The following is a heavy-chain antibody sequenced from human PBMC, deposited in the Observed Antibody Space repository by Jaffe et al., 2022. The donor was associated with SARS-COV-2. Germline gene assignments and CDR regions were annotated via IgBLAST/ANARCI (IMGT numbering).Heavy chain of an antibody. V-gene: IGHV3-21*06. D-gene: IGHD2-2*01. CDR1: GFTFSSYT. CDR3: ARDLGYCSSSCYYYGMDV. J-gene: IGHJ6*02. CDR2: ITSSSSYI. Sequence: EVQLVESGGGLVKPGGSLRLSCAASGFTFSSYTMSWVRQAPGTGLEWVSSITSSSSYIYYADSVKGRFTISRDNAKNSLYLQMDSLRGEDTAVYYCARDLGYCSSSCYYYGMDVWGQGTTVTVSS.